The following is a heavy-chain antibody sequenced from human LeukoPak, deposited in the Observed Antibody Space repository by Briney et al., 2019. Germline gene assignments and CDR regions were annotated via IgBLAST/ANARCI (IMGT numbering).Heavy chain of an antibody. CDR2: IIPIFGTA. Sequence: GASVKVSCKASGGTFSSYAISWVRQAPGQGLEWMGGIIPIFGTANYAQKFQGRVTITADESTSTAYMELSSLRSEDTAVYYCARDGGVRFGEILRWRFDYWGQGTLVTVSS. J-gene: IGHJ4*02. CDR1: GGTFSSYA. V-gene: IGHV1-69*13. CDR3: ARDGGVRFGEILRWRFDY. D-gene: IGHD3-10*01.